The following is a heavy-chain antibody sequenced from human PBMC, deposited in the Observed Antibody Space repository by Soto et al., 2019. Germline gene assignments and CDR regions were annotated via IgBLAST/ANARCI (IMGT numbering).Heavy chain of an antibody. CDR1: GFTFSDYP. CDR3: ARDPQIGAPDWFDA. V-gene: IGHV3-30-3*01. Sequence: QVHLVESGGGVVQPGTSLRLSCAASGFTFSDYPMHWVRQTPGQAPEWVAVIAYDGSIKEYADSVKGRFTIHRDNSKNTLSLQMNSLRTGDTAIYFCARDPQIGAPDWFDAWGQGTLVTVSS. J-gene: IGHJ5*02. CDR2: IAYDGSIK. D-gene: IGHD3-3*01.